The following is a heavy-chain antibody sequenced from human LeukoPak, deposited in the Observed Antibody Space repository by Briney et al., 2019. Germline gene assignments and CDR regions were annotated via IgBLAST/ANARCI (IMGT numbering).Heavy chain of an antibody. D-gene: IGHD3-10*01. CDR1: GGSISSYF. J-gene: IGHJ4*02. CDR3: ARDRGSGIDY. CDR2: IYTSGTT. Sequence: SETLSLTCTASGGSISSYFWSWIRQPAGKGLEWVGRIYTSGTTSYNASLKSRVTMSVDTSKNQFSLKLSSVTAADTAVYYCARDRGSGIDYWGQGTLVTVSS. V-gene: IGHV4-4*07.